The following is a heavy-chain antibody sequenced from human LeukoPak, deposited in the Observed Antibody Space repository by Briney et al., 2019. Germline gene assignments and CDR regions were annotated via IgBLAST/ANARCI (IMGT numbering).Heavy chain of an antibody. J-gene: IGHJ4*02. D-gene: IGHD3-22*01. CDR1: GFTFSSYA. CDR2: ISGSGGST. Sequence: SGGSLRLSCAASGFTFSSYAMSWVRQAPGKGLEWVSAISGSGGSTYYADSVKGRFTISRDNSKNTLYLQMNSLRAEDTAVYYCAKDPDDSSGYYYFPYYFDYWGQGTLVTVSS. V-gene: IGHV3-23*01. CDR3: AKDPDDSSGYYYFPYYFDY.